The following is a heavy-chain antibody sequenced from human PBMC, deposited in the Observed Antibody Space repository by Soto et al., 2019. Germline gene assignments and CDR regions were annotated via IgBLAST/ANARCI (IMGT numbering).Heavy chain of an antibody. Sequence: RLSCAASGFTFSSYSMNWVRQAPGKGLERVSNISSSSNTIYYADSVKGRFTISKDNAKNSLYLQMNSLRAEDTAEYYCARGSRSGLYYYYYMDVWGKGTTVTVSS. CDR1: GFTFSSYS. J-gene: IGHJ6*03. D-gene: IGHD3-10*01. CDR3: ARGSRSGLYYYYYMDV. V-gene: IGHV3-48*01. CDR2: ISSSSNTI.